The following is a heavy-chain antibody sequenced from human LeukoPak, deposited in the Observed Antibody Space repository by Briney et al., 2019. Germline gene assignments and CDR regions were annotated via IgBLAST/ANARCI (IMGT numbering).Heavy chain of an antibody. J-gene: IGHJ5*02. CDR2: INHSGST. V-gene: IGHV4-34*01. Sequence: SETLSLTCAVYGGSFSGYYWSWIRQPPGKGLEWIGEINHSGSTNYNPSLKRRVTISVDTSKNQFSLKLSSVTAADTAVYYCARSGHDFWSGRNWFDPWGQGTLVTVSS. CDR1: GGSFSGYY. D-gene: IGHD3-3*01. CDR3: ARSGHDFWSGRNWFDP.